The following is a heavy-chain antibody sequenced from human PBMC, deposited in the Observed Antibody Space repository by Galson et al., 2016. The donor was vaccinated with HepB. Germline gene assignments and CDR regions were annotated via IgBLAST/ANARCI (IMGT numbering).Heavy chain of an antibody. J-gene: IGHJ4*02. V-gene: IGHV3-30-3*01. CDR3: ARDRSSRWNSPFDH. D-gene: IGHD1-7*01. Sequence: SLRLSCAASGFTFSSYAMHWVRQAPGKGLEWEAVISYDGSKKYYADSVKGRFTISRDNSKNTLDLQMNSLRAEDTAVYYCARDRSSRWNSPFDHWGQGTLVTVSS. CDR1: GFTFSSYA. CDR2: ISYDGSKK.